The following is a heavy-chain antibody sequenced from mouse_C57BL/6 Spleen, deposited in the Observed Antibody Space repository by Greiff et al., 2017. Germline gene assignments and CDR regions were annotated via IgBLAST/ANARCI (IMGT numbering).Heavy chain of an antibody. CDR2: IDPNSGGT. D-gene: IGHD1-1*01. J-gene: IGHJ1*03. CDR1: GYTFTSYW. V-gene: IGHV1-72*01. Sequence: QVQLQQSGAELVKPGASVKLSCKASGYTFTSYWMHWVKQRPGRGLEWIGRIDPNSGGTKYNEKFKSKATLTVDKPSSTAYMQLSSLTSEDSAVYYCDPEAHYDGSHLYFDVWGTGATVTVSS. CDR3: DPEAHYDGSHLYFDV.